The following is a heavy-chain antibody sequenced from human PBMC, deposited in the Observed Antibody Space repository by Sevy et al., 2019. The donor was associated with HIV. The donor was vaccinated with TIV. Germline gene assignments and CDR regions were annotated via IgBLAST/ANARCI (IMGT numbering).Heavy chain of an antibody. D-gene: IGHD3-22*01. Sequence: GGSLRLSCAASGFSFSTYWMHWVRQAPGKGLEWVPNIKQDEREKYYVASVKGRFTISIDNAKNSVYLEMNSLRPEDTAIYYCAKGNSGSFDYWGQGTLVTVSS. CDR1: GFSFSTYW. CDR2: IKQDEREK. V-gene: IGHV3-7*01. CDR3: AKGNSGSFDY. J-gene: IGHJ4*02.